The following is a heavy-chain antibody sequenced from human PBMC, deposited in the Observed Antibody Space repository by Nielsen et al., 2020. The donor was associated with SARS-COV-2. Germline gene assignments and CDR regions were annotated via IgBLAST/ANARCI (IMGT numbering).Heavy chain of an antibody. CDR2: IYSGGAT. CDR1: GFAVSSNY. J-gene: IGHJ2*01. Sequence: GESLKISCAASGFAVSSNYMSWVRQSLVKGLEWVSVIYSGGATHYADSVKGRFTISRDDSKNTVYLQMNSLRAEDTAVYYCARDFHFRGELTSWYFDLWGHGALVTVSS. CDR3: ARDFHFRGELTSWYFDL. D-gene: IGHD3-16*02. V-gene: IGHV3-53*01.